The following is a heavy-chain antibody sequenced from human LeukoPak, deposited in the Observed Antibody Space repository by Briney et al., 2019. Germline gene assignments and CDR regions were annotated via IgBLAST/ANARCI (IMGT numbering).Heavy chain of an antibody. CDR2: IIPIFGTA. V-gene: IGHV1-69*13. CDR1: GCTFSSYA. Sequence: ASVTVSCKASGCTFSSYAISWVRQAPGQGLEWMGGIIPIFGTANYAQKFQGRVTITADEPTSTAYMELSSLRSEDTAVYYCARGSVFVGAMARYYYYYMDVWGKGTTVTVSS. J-gene: IGHJ6*03. D-gene: IGHD1-26*01. CDR3: ARGSVFVGAMARYYYYYMDV.